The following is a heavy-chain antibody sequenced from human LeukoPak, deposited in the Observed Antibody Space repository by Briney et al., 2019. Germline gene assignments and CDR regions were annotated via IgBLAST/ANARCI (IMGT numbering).Heavy chain of an antibody. CDR2: INHSGST. Sequence: PSETLSLTCAVYGGSFSGYYWSWIRQPPGKGLEWIGEINHSGSTNYNPSLKSRVTISVDTSKNQFSLKLSSVTAADTAVYYCARGDYGSGSERLDYWGQGTLVTVSS. D-gene: IGHD3-10*01. J-gene: IGHJ4*02. CDR3: ARGDYGSGSERLDY. V-gene: IGHV4-34*01. CDR1: GGSFSGYY.